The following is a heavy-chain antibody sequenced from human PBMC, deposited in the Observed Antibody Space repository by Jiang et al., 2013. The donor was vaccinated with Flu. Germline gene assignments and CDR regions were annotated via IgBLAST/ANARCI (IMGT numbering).Heavy chain of an antibody. CDR2: IRFDGTKK. CDR1: GFGFSYYA. J-gene: IGHJ4*02. D-gene: IGHD2-2*01. V-gene: IGHV3-30*02. Sequence: VQLLESGGGVVQPGGSLRLSCAASGFGFSYYAMHWVRQAPGKGLEWVTFIRFDGTKKYYADSVKGRFTISRDNSKNTLYLQMNSLRPEDTATYYCATLRGSTYDTYLADYWGQGTLVTVSS. CDR3: ATLRGSTYDTYLADY.